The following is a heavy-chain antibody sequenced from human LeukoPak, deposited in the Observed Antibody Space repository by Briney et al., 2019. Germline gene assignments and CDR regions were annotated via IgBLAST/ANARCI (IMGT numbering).Heavy chain of an antibody. CDR1: GGSFSDYY. J-gene: IGHJ6*02. V-gene: IGHV4-34*01. Sequence: SETLSLTCAVYGGSFSDYYWSWIRQPPGKGLEWIGEINNSGSTNYNPSLKSRVTISVDTSKNQFSLKLSSVTAADTAVYYCARGASCGGDCYWEDYYYYGMDVWGQGTTVTVSS. D-gene: IGHD2-21*02. CDR3: ARGASCGGDCYWEDYYYYGMDV. CDR2: INNSGST.